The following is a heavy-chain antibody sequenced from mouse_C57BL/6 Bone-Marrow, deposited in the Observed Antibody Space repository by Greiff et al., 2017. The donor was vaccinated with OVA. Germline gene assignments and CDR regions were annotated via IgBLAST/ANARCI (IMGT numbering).Heavy chain of an antibody. Sequence: EVKLMESGEGLVKPGGSLKLSCAASGFTFSSYAMSWVRQTPEKRLEWVAYISSGGDYIYYADTVKGRFTISRDNARNTLDLQMSSLKSEDTAMYYCTRGGYYGSSLDYWGQGTTLTVSS. CDR1: GFTFSSYA. D-gene: IGHD1-1*01. J-gene: IGHJ2*01. V-gene: IGHV5-9-1*02. CDR2: ISSGGDYI. CDR3: TRGGYYGSSLDY.